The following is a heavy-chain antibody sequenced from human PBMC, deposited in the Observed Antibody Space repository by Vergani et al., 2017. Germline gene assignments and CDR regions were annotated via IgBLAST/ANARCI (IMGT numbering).Heavy chain of an antibody. CDR1: GFTFNQYG. CDR2: TWYDGNNK. Sequence: QVQLVESGGGVVQPGRSLRLSCAASGFTFNQYGMHWVRQAPGKGLEWVAVTWYDGNNKQYADSVKGRFTISRDNSKSTMYLQMNSLRDEDTGVYYCARGDYGILTGYRYWGQGTLVTVSA. V-gene: IGHV3-33*01. J-gene: IGHJ4*02. D-gene: IGHD3-9*01. CDR3: ARGDYGILTGYRY.